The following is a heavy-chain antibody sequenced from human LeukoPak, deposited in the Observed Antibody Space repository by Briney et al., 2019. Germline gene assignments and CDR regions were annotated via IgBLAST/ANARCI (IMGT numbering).Heavy chain of an antibody. Sequence: GGSLRLSCAASGFTFSSYSMNWVRQAPGKGLEWVSFISSSSSTIYYADSVKGRFTISRDNAKNSLYLQMNSLRAEDTAVYYCARGSGSYSFNLLGFDPWGQGTLVTVSS. V-gene: IGHV3-48*01. CDR1: GFTFSSYS. CDR3: ARGSGSYSFNLLGFDP. D-gene: IGHD1-26*01. J-gene: IGHJ5*02. CDR2: ISSSSSTI.